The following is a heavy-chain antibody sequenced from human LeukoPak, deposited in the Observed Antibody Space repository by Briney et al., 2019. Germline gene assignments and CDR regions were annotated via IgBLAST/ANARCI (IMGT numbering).Heavy chain of an antibody. CDR3: ARANPPFATDFDY. CDR1: GYSISSGYY. V-gene: IGHV4-38-2*02. D-gene: IGHD2-15*01. Sequence: SEPLSLTCTVSGYSISSGYYWGWIRQPPRKVLEWIAGMYQSGSTYYNPSLKSRVTISVDTSKKQFSLKLSSVTAEDTAVYYCARANPPFATDFDYWGQGTLVTVSS. CDR2: MYQSGST. J-gene: IGHJ4*02.